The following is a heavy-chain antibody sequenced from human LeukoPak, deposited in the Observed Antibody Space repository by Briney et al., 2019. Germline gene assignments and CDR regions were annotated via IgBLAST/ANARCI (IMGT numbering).Heavy chain of an antibody. J-gene: IGHJ4*02. Sequence: GGSLRLSCAASGFTFSNAWMSWVRQAPGKGLEWVGRIKSKTDGGTTDYAAPVKGRFTISRDDSKNTLYLQMNSLKTEDTAVYYCAKHVNYDISGALGSWGQGTLVAVSS. D-gene: IGHD3-22*01. CDR2: IKSKTDGGTT. CDR3: AKHVNYDISGALGS. V-gene: IGHV3-15*01. CDR1: GFTFSNAW.